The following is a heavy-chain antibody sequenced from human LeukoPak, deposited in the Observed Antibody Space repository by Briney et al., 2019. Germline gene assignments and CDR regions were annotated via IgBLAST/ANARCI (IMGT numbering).Heavy chain of an antibody. V-gene: IGHV1-2*06. CDR3: ARGLRGATDY. J-gene: IGHJ4*02. Sequence: ASVKVSCKASGYTFTNYAMKWVRQAPGQGLEWMGRINPNSGGTNYAQKFQGRVTMTRDTSISTAYMELSRLRSDDTAVYYCARGLRGATDYWGQGTLVTVSS. CDR2: INPNSGGT. CDR1: GYTFTNYA. D-gene: IGHD3-10*01.